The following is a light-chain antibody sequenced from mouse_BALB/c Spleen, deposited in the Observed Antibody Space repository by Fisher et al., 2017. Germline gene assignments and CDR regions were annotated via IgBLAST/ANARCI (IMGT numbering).Light chain of an antibody. V-gene: IGKV4-59*01. CDR3: HQYHRSPPT. CDR1: SSVSY. CDR2: DTS. J-gene: IGKJ1*01. Sequence: IVLTQSPAIMSASLGEKVTMSCRASSSVSYMHWYQQKSGTSPKRWIYDTSKLASGVPARFSGSGSGTSYSLTISSMEAEDAATYYCHQYHRSPPTFGGGTKLEIK.